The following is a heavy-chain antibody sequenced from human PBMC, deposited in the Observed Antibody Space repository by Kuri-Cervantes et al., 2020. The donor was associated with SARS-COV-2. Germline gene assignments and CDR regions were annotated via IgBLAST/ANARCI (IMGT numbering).Heavy chain of an antibody. CDR1: GYTFTGDY. V-gene: IGHV1-2*04. D-gene: IGHD6-19*01. CDR2: INPNSGGT. CDR3: ATTGIAVAGRAGSDY. J-gene: IGHJ4*02. Sequence: ASVKVSCKASGYTFTGDYMHWVRQAPGQGLEWMGWINPNSGGTNYAQKFQGWVTMTRDTSISTAYMELSRLRSDDTAVYYCATTGIAVAGRAGSDYWGQGTLVTVSS.